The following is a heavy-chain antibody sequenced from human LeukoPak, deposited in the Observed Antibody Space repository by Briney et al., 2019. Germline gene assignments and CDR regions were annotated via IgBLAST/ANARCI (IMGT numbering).Heavy chain of an antibody. D-gene: IGHD5-24*01. CDR1: GGSFSSYY. CDR2: IYYSGST. Sequence: SETLSLTCAVSGGSFSSYYWSWLRQPPGKGLEWIGYIYYSGSTNYNPSLKSRVTISVDTSKNQFSLKLSSVTAADTAVYYCARDGRDGYYRFDYWGRGTLVTVSS. J-gene: IGHJ4*02. CDR3: ARDGRDGYYRFDY. V-gene: IGHV4-59*01.